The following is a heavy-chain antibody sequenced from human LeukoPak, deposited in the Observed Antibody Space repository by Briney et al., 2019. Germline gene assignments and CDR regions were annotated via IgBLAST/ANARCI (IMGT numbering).Heavy chain of an antibody. D-gene: IGHD3-22*01. V-gene: IGHV4-59*01. CDR1: GGSLSTYY. CDR2: IYYTGST. J-gene: IGHJ5*02. Sequence: SETLSLTCTVSGGSLSTYYWSWIRQPPGKGLEWMGYIYYTGSTNYNPSLKSRVTISEDTSKNQFSLKLSSVTAADTAVYYCARASGGYYNNWFDPWGQGTLVTVSS. CDR3: ARASGGYYNNWFDP.